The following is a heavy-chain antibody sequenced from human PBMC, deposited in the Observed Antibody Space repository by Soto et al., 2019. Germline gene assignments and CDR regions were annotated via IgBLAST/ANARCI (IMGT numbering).Heavy chain of an antibody. CDR1: GYTFTSYA. V-gene: IGHV1-3*01. D-gene: IGHD6-19*01. CDR3: ARGLEIEVAGTLAY. Sequence: QVQLVQSGAEVKKPGASVKVSCKASGYTFTSYAMHWVRQAPGQRLEWMGWINAGNGNTKYSQKFQGRVTITRDTSASTAYMELSSLRSEDTAVYYCARGLEIEVAGTLAYWGQGTLVTVSA. CDR2: INAGNGNT. J-gene: IGHJ4*02.